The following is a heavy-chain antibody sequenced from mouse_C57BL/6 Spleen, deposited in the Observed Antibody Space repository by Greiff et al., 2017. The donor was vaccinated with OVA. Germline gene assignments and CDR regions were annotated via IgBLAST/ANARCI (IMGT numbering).Heavy chain of an antibody. J-gene: IGHJ1*03. CDR1: GYTFTSYW. V-gene: IGHV1-52*01. CDR2: IDPSDSET. CDR3: AREGGAYGSSYWYFDV. Sequence: QVHVKQPGAELVRPGSSVKLSCKASGYTFTSYWMHWVKQRPIQGLEWIGNIDPSDSETHYNQKFKDKATLTVDKSSSTAYMQLISLTSEDSAVYYCAREGGAYGSSYWYFDVWGTGTTVTVSS. D-gene: IGHD1-1*01.